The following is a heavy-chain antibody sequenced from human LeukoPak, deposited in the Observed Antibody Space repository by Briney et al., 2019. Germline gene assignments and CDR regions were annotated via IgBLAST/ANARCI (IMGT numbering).Heavy chain of an antibody. CDR3: AKDRQRWLQWYFDY. CDR1: GFTFSSYA. J-gene: IGHJ4*02. D-gene: IGHD5-24*01. V-gene: IGHV3-23*01. CDR2: ISGSGGST. Sequence: GGSLRLSCAASGFTFSSYAMSWVRQAPGKGLEWVSAISGSGGSTYYADSVKGRFTISRDNSKNTLYLQINSLRAEDTAVYYCAKDRQRWLQWYFDYWGQGTLVTVSS.